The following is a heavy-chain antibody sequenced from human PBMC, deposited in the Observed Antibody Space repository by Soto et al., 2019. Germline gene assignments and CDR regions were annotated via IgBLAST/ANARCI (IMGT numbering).Heavy chain of an antibody. V-gene: IGHV1-18*01. CDR1: GYTFTSYG. Sequence: ASVKVSCKASGYTFTSYGISWVRQAPGQGLEWMGWISAYNGNTNYAQKFQGRVTMTTDTSTSTAYMELRSLRSDDTAVYYCARVTLGYCISTSCYEAYYFDYWGQGTLVTVSS. D-gene: IGHD2-2*01. CDR3: ARVTLGYCISTSCYEAYYFDY. CDR2: ISAYNGNT. J-gene: IGHJ4*02.